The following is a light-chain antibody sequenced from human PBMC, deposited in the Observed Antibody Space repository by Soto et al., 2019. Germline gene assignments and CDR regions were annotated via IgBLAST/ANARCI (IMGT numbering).Light chain of an antibody. V-gene: IGKV3-20*01. J-gene: IGKJ4*01. Sequence: EIVLTQSPGTLSLSPGEGATLSCRASQSVSSNYFALYQQKPGQAPRLLVYVTSRRATGIPDRFSGSGSGLDFTLTISRLEPEDFAMYFCQQPSRSSLTFGGGSRVEIK. CDR3: QQPSRSSLT. CDR1: QSVSSNY. CDR2: VTS.